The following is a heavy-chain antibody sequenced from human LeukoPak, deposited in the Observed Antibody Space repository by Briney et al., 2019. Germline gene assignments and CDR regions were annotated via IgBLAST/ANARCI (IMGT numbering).Heavy chain of an antibody. D-gene: IGHD1-26*01. V-gene: IGHV3-21*01. CDR2: ISSSSSYI. Sequence: GGSLRLSCAASGFTFSSYSMNWVRQAPGKGLEWVSSISSSSSYIYYADSVKGRFTISRDNAKNSLYLQMNSLRAEDTAVYYCARDNQWELLINYYYYMDVWGKGTTVTVSS. J-gene: IGHJ6*03. CDR1: GFTFSSYS. CDR3: ARDNQWELLINYYYYMDV.